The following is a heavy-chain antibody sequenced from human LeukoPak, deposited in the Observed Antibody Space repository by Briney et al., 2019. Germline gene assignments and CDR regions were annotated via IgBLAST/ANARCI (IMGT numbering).Heavy chain of an antibody. Sequence: GGSLRLSCAASGFTVSSNYMSWVRQAPGKGLEWVSVIYSGGSTYYADSVKGRFTISRDNSKNTLYLQMNSLRAEDTAVYYCATPIVVVPAAPEDYWGQGTLVTVSS. CDR2: IYSGGST. CDR3: ATPIVVVPAAPEDY. CDR1: GFTVSSNY. D-gene: IGHD2-2*01. V-gene: IGHV3-53*01. J-gene: IGHJ4*02.